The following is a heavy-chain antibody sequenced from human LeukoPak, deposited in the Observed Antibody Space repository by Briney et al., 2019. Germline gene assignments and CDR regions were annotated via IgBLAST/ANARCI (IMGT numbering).Heavy chain of an antibody. J-gene: IGHJ4*02. Sequence: ASETLSLTCTVSDYSISSGYGYYWGWIRQPPGKGLEWIGNIYHSGVTYYNHFNSSLKSRVTISIDTSKNQFSLRLTSVTAADTAVYFCATLVSTRYYFDYWGQGTLVTVSS. CDR3: ATLVSTRYYFDY. D-gene: IGHD5/OR15-5a*01. CDR2: IYHSGVT. CDR1: DYSISSGYGYY. V-gene: IGHV4-38-2*02.